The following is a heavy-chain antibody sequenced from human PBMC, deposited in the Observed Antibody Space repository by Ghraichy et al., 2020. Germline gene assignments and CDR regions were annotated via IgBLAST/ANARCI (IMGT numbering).Heavy chain of an antibody. CDR1: GFTFSSYA. J-gene: IGHJ4*02. CDR2: ISYDGSNK. V-gene: IGHV3-30-3*01. Sequence: GGSLRLSCAASGFTFSSYAMHWVRQAPGKGLEWVAVISYDGSNKYYADSVKGRFTISRDNSKNTLYLQMNSLRAEDTAVYYCARGGDIVATLLDPFDCWGQGTLVTVAS. CDR3: ARGGDIVATLLDPFDC. D-gene: IGHD5-12*01.